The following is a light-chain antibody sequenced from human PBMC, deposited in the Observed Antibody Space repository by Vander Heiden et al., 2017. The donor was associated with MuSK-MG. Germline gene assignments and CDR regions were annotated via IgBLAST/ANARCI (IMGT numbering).Light chain of an antibody. CDR3: AAWDDSRNGYV. Sequence: QSVLTQPPSASGTPGHRVTMSCSGRGPNIGGNTVNWYPQLPGTAPKLHIYRNNQRPAGVPDRFSGSKFGTSAALAISGLQSEDEADYYCAAWDDSRNGYVFGTGTTVTVL. CDR2: RNN. V-gene: IGLV1-44*01. CDR1: GPNIGGNT. J-gene: IGLJ1*01.